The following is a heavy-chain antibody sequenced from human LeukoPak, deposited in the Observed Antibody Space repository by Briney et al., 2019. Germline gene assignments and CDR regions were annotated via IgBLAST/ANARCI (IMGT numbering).Heavy chain of an antibody. CDR1: GFIFNNYA. CDR3: ARDHDILTYFYDY. Sequence: PGGSLRLSCAASGFIFNNYAMHWVRQTPAKGLEWVTFISYDGSNKYYADSVKGRFTISRDNSKNTLYLQMNSLRTEDTAVYYCARDHDILTYFYDYWGQGTLVTVSS. J-gene: IGHJ4*02. V-gene: IGHV3-30-3*01. D-gene: IGHD3-9*01. CDR2: ISYDGSNK.